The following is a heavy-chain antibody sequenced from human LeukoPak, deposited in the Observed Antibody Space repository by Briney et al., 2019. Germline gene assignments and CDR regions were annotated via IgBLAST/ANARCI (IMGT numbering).Heavy chain of an antibody. Sequence: PGGSLRLSCAASGFSFSSYSMNWVRQAPGKGLQWVSYISGSGNAKHYTDSVKGRFTISRDNAKNALYLQMNTLRAEDTAVYFCARDYVYAFDYWGQGTLVTGSS. D-gene: IGHD2/OR15-2a*01. V-gene: IGHV3-48*01. CDR3: ARDYVYAFDY. J-gene: IGHJ4*02. CDR1: GFSFSSYS. CDR2: ISGSGNAK.